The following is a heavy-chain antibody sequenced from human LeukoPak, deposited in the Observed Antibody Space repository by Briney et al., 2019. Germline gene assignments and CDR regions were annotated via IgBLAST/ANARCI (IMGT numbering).Heavy chain of an antibody. CDR1: GYSFTSYW. CDR2: IDPSDSYT. CDR3: ARHVLGYDILTGYLSLSFDY. Sequence: GEFLKISCKGSGYSFTSYWISWVRQMPGKGLEWMGRIDPSDSYTNYSPSFQGHVTISADKSISTAYLQWSSLKASDTAMYYCARHVLGYDILTGYLSLSFDYWGQGTLVTVSS. D-gene: IGHD3-9*01. V-gene: IGHV5-10-1*01. J-gene: IGHJ4*02.